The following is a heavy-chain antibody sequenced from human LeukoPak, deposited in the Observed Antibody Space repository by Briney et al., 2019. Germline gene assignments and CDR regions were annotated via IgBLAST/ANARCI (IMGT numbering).Heavy chain of an antibody. V-gene: IGHV4-61*02. J-gene: IGHJ6*02. CDR2: IYTSGST. CDR3: AREGCSSTSCYTPHYYYYGMDV. CDR1: GGSISSGSYY. D-gene: IGHD2-2*02. Sequence: SQTLSLTCTVSGGSISSGSYYWGWIRQPAGKGLEWIGRIYTSGSTNYNPSLKSRVTISVDTSKNQFSLKLSSVTAADTAVYYCAREGCSSTSCYTPHYYYYGMDVWGQGTTVTVSS.